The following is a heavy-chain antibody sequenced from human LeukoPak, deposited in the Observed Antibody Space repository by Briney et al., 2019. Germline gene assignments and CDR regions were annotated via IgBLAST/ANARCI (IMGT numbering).Heavy chain of an antibody. CDR1: GGSFSVYY. D-gene: IGHD1-26*01. Sequence: SETLSLTCAVYGGSFSVYYWSWIRQPPGKGLEWFGEINHSGSTNYNPSLKSRVTISVDTSKNQFSLKLSSVTAADTAVYYCARKGGSYLFAYWGQGTLVTVSS. CDR2: INHSGST. CDR3: ARKGGSYLFAY. V-gene: IGHV4-34*01. J-gene: IGHJ4*02.